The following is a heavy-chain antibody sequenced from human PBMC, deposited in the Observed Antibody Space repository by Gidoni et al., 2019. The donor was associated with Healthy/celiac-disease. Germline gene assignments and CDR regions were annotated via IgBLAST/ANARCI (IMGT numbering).Heavy chain of an antibody. CDR2: IYYSGST. V-gene: IGHV4-59*01. D-gene: IGHD2-15*01. Sequence: QVQLQESGPGLVKPSETLSLTCTVSGGSISSYYWSWIRQPPGKGLEWIGYIYYSGSTNYNPSLKSRVTISVDTSKNQFSLKLSSVTAADTAVYYCARVRYCSGEIPWCYYGMDVWGQGTTVTVSS. CDR3: ARVRYCSGEIPWCYYGMDV. CDR1: GGSISSYY. J-gene: IGHJ6*02.